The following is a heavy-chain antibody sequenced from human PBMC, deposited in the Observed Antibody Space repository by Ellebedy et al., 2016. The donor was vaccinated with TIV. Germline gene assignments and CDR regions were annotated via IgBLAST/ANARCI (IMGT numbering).Heavy chain of an antibody. CDR2: IIPIFGTA. D-gene: IGHD3-10*01. CDR3: ARGITMVREVFDY. J-gene: IGHJ4*02. CDR1: GGTFSSYA. V-gene: IGHV1-69*13. Sequence: ASVKVSCKASGGTFSSYAISWVRQAPGQGLEWMGGIIPIFGTANYAQKFQGRVTITADESTSTAYMELSSLRSEDTAVYYCARGITMVREVFDYWGQGTLVTVSS.